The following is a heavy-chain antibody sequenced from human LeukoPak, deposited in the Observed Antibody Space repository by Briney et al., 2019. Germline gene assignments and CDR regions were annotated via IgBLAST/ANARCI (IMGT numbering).Heavy chain of an antibody. D-gene: IGHD5-12*01. CDR2: INVGDGNV. CDR1: SYTFTNYA. CDR3: ARGNSGYDYGYFEY. Sequence: ASVKVSCKASSYTFTNYAFTWVRQAPGQGLEWMGWINVGDGNVKYSQEFQGRVTITRDTSTNTAYMELSSLRSGDLAVYYCARGNSGYDYGYFEYWGQGTLVTVSS. V-gene: IGHV1-3*03. J-gene: IGHJ4*02.